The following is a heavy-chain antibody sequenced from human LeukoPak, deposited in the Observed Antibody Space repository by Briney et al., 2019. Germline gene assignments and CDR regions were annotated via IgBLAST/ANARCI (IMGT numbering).Heavy chain of an antibody. CDR1: GYTFTGYY. V-gene: IGHV1-2*02. D-gene: IGHD3-3*01. Sequence: RASVTVSCKASGYTFTGYYMHWVRQAPGQGLEWMGWINPNSGGTNYAQKFQGRVTMTRDTSISTAYMELSRLRSDDTAVYYCARDHPYYDFWSGYLAPYYFDYWGQGTLVTVSS. J-gene: IGHJ4*02. CDR3: ARDHPYYDFWSGYLAPYYFDY. CDR2: INPNSGGT.